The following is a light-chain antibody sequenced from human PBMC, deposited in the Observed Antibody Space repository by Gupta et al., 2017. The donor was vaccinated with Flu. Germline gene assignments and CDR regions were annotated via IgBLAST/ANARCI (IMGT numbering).Light chain of an antibody. CDR1: LTLVNSDGNTF. CDR3: RQGTHWPKT. V-gene: IGKV2-30*01. Sequence: EAVMTQSPLSLPVTLGHPASISCRSSLTLVNSDGNTFLNWFHQRPGQSPRRLIHKGSNRDLGVLDRFSGSGSGTDFTLKIIRGEAEDVGVYYCRQGTHWPKTFGQGTKVEIK. CDR2: KGS. J-gene: IGKJ1*01.